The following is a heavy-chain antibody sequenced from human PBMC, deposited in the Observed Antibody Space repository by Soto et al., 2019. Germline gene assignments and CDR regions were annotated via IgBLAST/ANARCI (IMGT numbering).Heavy chain of an antibody. CDR1: GLHFSSYF. CDR3: ARGAINYYYEDV. CDR2: IKRDGSTT. Sequence: GGSLRLSCAAAGLHFSSYFMHWVLPAPGKGLEWVSRIKRDGSTTNYADSVKGRFTISRDNAKNTPYLEMNSLRVEDTADYYCARGAINYYYEDVWGKGTTVTVSS. J-gene: IGHJ6*03. V-gene: IGHV3-74*01.